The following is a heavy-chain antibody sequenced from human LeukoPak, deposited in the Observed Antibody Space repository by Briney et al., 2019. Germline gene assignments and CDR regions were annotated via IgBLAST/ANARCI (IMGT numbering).Heavy chain of an antibody. CDR3: ASGLWGYFDY. CDR1: GGSFSGYY. Sequence: SETLSLTCAVYGGSFSGYYWSWIRQPAGKGLDYIGRIYTSGSTNYNPSLKSRVTISVDTSKNQFSLELTSVTAADTAVYYCASGLWGYFDYWGQGTLVTVSS. V-gene: IGHV4-59*10. J-gene: IGHJ4*02. D-gene: IGHD2-15*01. CDR2: IYTSGST.